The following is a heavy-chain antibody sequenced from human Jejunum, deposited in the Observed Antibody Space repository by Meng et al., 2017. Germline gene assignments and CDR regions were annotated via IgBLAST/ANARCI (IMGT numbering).Heavy chain of an antibody. CDR3: VRDSYVTDIYYGMDV. Sequence: GESLKISCAASGFTFSSYWMHWVRQAPGKGLVWVARINTDGSSTSYADSVKGRFTISRDNAKNSLDLKMNSLRDEDTAVYYCVRDSYVTDIYYGMDVWGQGTTVTVSS. D-gene: IGHD3-16*01. J-gene: IGHJ6*02. V-gene: IGHV3-74*01. CDR2: INTDGSST. CDR1: GFTFSSYW.